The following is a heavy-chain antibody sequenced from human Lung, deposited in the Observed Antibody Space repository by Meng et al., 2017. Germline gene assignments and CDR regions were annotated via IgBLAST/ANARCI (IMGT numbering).Heavy chain of an antibody. CDR2: INHSGST. J-gene: IGHJ4*02. D-gene: IGHD4-11*01. CDR3: ARGPTTMAHDFDY. CDR1: GGSFSDYY. Sequence: QVQLQQCGARLLKPSETLSLTCVVSGGSFSDYYWSWIRQPPGKGLEWIGEINHSGSTNYNPSLESRATISVDTSQNNLSLKLSSVTAADSAVYYCARGPTTMAHDFDYWGQGTLVTVSS. V-gene: IGHV4-34*01.